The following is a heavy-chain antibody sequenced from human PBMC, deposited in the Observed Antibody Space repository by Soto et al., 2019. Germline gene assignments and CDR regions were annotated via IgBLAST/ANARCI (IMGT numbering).Heavy chain of an antibody. D-gene: IGHD2-8*01. Sequence: PSETLSLTCTVSGGSISSGGYYWSWIRQYPGKGLEWIGYIHYSGTTFYNPSLKSRLTISVDTSKNQFSLKLSSVTAADTAVYYCTRWRTSMDYFEYWGRGTLVTVSS. V-gene: IGHV4-31*03. J-gene: IGHJ4*02. CDR1: GGSISSGGYY. CDR3: TRWRTSMDYFEY. CDR2: IHYSGTT.